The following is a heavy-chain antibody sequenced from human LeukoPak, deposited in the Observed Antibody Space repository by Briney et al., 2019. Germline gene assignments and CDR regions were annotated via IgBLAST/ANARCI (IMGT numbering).Heavy chain of an antibody. CDR1: GGSITGYH. CDR2: IYSNEAT. V-gene: IGHV4-4*08. CDR3: ARRNDFHI. J-gene: IGHJ3*02. Sequence: SGTLSLTCTVSGGSITGYHWSWIRQPPGKGLEWIGYIYSNEATEYKPSLKNRVTISADTSKNQFSLKLTSVTAADTAIYYCARRNDFHIWGQGTMVTVSS.